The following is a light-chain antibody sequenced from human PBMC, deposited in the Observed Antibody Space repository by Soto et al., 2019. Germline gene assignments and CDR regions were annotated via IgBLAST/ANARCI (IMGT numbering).Light chain of an antibody. Sequence: QSALTQPASVSGSPGQSITISCTGNSSDIGGYNYVSWYQQLPGKVPKLIIYDVSNRPSGVSDRCSGSKSGNAASLTISGLQAEDDADYDCSSYTSTSTLYVFGTGTKVTVL. J-gene: IGLJ1*01. CDR3: SSYTSTSTLYV. V-gene: IGLV2-14*03. CDR2: DVS. CDR1: SSDIGGYNY.